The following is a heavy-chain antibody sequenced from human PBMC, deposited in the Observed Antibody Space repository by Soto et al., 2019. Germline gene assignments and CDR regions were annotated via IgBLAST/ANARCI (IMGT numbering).Heavy chain of an antibody. Sequence: GESLKISCAASGFTFSSYWMSWVRQAPGKGLEWVANIKQDGSEKYYVDSVKGRFTISRDNAKNSLYLQMNSLRAEDTAVYYCARDRVYSSSSPFDYWGQGTLVTVSS. CDR3: ARDRVYSSSSPFDY. D-gene: IGHD6-6*01. CDR1: GFTFSSYW. V-gene: IGHV3-7*01. CDR2: IKQDGSEK. J-gene: IGHJ4*02.